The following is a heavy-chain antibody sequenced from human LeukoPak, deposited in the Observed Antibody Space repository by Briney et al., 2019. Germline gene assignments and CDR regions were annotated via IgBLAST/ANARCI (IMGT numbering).Heavy chain of an antibody. J-gene: IGHJ4*02. Sequence: SETLSLTCAVYGGSFSGYYWNWIRQPPGKGLEWIGEINHSGSTNYNPSLKSRVTISVDTSKNQFSLKLSSATAADTAVYYCAKTPNAFVRGGYYFEYWGQGTLVTVSS. CDR1: GGSFSGYY. V-gene: IGHV4-34*01. CDR3: AKTPNAFVRGGYYFEY. CDR2: INHSGST. D-gene: IGHD6-6*01.